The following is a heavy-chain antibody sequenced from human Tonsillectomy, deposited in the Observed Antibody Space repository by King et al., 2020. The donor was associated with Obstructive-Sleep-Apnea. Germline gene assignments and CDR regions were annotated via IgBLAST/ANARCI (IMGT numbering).Heavy chain of an antibody. Sequence: VQLVESGGGLVQPGGSLRLSCAASGFTFSSYTMNWVRQAPGKGLEGVSYISSSSSTIYYADSVKGRFTISRDNAKNSLYLQMNSLRAEDTAVYYCAREIPGGYCSSTSCYAGDYWGQGTLVTVSS. CDR2: ISSSSSTI. D-gene: IGHD2-2*01. V-gene: IGHV3-48*04. CDR3: AREIPGGYCSSTSCYAGDY. CDR1: GFTFSSYT. J-gene: IGHJ4*02.